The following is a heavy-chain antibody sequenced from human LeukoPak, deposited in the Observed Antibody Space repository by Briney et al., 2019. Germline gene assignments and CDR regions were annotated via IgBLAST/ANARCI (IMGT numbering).Heavy chain of an antibody. D-gene: IGHD6-25*01. CDR3: AKFRGPAGDFDN. CDR1: GFTFSSYG. J-gene: IGHJ4*02. V-gene: IGHV3-30*18. Sequence: PGRSLRLSCAASGFTFSSYGMHWVRQAPGKGLEWVAVISYDGSNKYYADSVKGRFTISRDNSKNTLYLQMNSLRAEDTAVYYCAKFRGPAGDFDNWGQGTLVTVSS. CDR2: ISYDGSNK.